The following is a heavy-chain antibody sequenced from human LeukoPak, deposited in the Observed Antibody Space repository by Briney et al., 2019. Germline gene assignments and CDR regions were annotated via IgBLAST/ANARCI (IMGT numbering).Heavy chain of an antibody. D-gene: IGHD2-8*01. Sequence: PSETLSLTCTVSGGSIRSSYYYWSWIRQPPGKGLEWIGYIYYSGSTNYNPSLKSRVTISVDTSKNQFSLKLSSVTAADTAVYYCARFLYYTSNSYYFDYWGQGTLVTVSS. V-gene: IGHV4-61*01. CDR1: GGSIRSSYYY. J-gene: IGHJ4*02. CDR3: ARFLYYTSNSYYFDY. CDR2: IYYSGST.